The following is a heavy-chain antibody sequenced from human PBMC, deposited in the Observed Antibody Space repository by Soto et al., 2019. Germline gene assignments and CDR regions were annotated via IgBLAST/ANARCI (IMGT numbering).Heavy chain of an antibody. CDR1: GYSFTSYW. CDR3: ARQAVTKYYYDSSGPPWDVYYGMDV. J-gene: IGHJ6*02. V-gene: IGHV5-51*01. Sequence: PGESLKISCKGSGYSFTSYWIGWVRQMPGKGLEWMGIIYPGDSDTRYSPSFQGQVTISADKSISTAYLQWSSLKASDTAMYYCARQAVTKYYYDSSGPPWDVYYGMDVWGQGTTVTVSS. CDR2: IYPGDSDT. D-gene: IGHD3-22*01.